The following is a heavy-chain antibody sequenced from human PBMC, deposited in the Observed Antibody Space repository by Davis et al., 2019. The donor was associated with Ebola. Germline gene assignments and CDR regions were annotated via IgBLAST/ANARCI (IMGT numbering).Heavy chain of an antibody. D-gene: IGHD5-18*01. CDR1: GFTFSSNG. Sequence: GESLKISCATSGFTFSSNGMSWVRQAPGKGLEWVSAISGSGGTTYYADSVKGRFTISRDNSKNTLYLQMNSLRAEDTAVYYCARDNVDTAMVIYYYYGMDVWGQGTTVTVSS. CDR2: ISGSGGTT. J-gene: IGHJ6*02. CDR3: ARDNVDTAMVIYYYYGMDV. V-gene: IGHV3-23*01.